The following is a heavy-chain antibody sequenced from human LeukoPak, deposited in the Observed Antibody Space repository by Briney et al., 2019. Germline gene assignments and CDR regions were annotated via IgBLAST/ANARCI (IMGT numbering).Heavy chain of an antibody. D-gene: IGHD3-10*01. CDR3: ARDLWFGEYYYYGMDV. J-gene: IGHJ6*04. V-gene: IGHV4-59*01. Sequence: KPSETLSLTCTVSGGSISSYYRSWIRQPPGKGLEWIGYIYYSGSTNYNPSLKSRVTISVDTSKNQFSLKLSSVTAADTAVYYCARDLWFGEYYYYGMDVWGKGTTVTVSS. CDR1: GGSISSYY. CDR2: IYYSGST.